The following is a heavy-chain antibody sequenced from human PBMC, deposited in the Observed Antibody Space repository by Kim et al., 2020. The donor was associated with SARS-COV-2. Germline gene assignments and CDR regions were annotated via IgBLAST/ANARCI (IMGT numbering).Heavy chain of an antibody. D-gene: IGHD2-8*01. J-gene: IGHJ4*02. Sequence: EKYYAVVAKGRFSISRDNAKNSLSLQLNSLRAEDTAVYYCARFGVEAGLDFWAQGTLVTVSS. CDR2: EK. CDR3: ARFGVEAGLDF. V-gene: IGHV3-7*01.